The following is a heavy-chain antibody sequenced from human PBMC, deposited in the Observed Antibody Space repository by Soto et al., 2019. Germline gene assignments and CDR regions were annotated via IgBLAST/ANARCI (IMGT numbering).Heavy chain of an antibody. CDR1: GFTFSSYA. V-gene: IGHV3-23*01. Sequence: GGSLRLSCGASGFTFSSYAMTWVRQAPGKGLEWVSVISGSGGSTYYADSVKGRFTISRDDSKNTLYLQMNSLRAEDTAVYYCAKVVRCSSTSCYRIYRMDVWGQGTTVTVSS. J-gene: IGHJ6*02. CDR2: ISGSGGST. CDR3: AKVVRCSSTSCYRIYRMDV. D-gene: IGHD2-2*02.